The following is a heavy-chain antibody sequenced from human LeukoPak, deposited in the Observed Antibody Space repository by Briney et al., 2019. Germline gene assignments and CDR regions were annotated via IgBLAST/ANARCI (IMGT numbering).Heavy chain of an antibody. V-gene: IGHV3-53*01. CDR1: GFTVSSNY. CDR2: IYSGGST. Sequence: PGGSLRLSCAASGFTVSSNYMSWVRQAPGKGLEWVSVIYSGGSTYYADSVKGRFTISRDNSKNTLYLQMNSLRAEDTAVYYCARGGAYCGGDRYPLYWGQGTLVTVSS. CDR3: ARGGAYCGGDRYPLY. D-gene: IGHD2-21*02. J-gene: IGHJ4*02.